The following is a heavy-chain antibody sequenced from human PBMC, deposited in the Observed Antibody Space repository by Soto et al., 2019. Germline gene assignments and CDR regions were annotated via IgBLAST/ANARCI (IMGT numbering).Heavy chain of an antibody. J-gene: IGHJ5*02. CDR1: AGTFSSYA. V-gene: IGHV1-69*13. Sequence: SVKVSCKASAGTFSSYAISWVRQAPGQGLEWMGGIIPIFGTANYAQKFQGRVTITADESTSTAYMELSSLRSEDTAVYYCARAGAYSSSWYWFDPWGQGTLVTVSS. CDR3: ARAGAYSSSWYWFDP. D-gene: IGHD6-13*01. CDR2: IIPIFGTA.